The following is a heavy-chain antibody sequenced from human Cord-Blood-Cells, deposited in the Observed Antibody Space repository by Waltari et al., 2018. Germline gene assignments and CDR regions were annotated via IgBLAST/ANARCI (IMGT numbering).Heavy chain of an antibody. Sequence: QVQLVQSGAEVKKPGSSVKVSCKASGGTFSSYAISWVRQAPGQGLEWMGGIIPIFGTANYAQKFQGRVTITADESTSTAYMELSSLRSEDTAVYYCARDRLDYSSSWYFDAFDIWGQGTMVTVSS. J-gene: IGHJ3*02. D-gene: IGHD6-13*01. CDR2: IIPIFGTA. CDR1: GGTFSSYA. V-gene: IGHV1-69*12. CDR3: ARDRLDYSSSWYFDAFDI.